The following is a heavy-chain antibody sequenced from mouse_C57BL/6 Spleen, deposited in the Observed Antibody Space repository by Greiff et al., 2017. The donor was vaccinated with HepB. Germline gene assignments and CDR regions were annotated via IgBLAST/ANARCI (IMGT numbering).Heavy chain of an antibody. V-gene: IGHV1-72*01. CDR3: ARNHYGGLGYCDY. D-gene: IGHD1-1*01. CDR2: IAPNSGGT. J-gene: IGHJ2*01. CDR1: GYTFTSYW. Sequence: QVQLQQPGAELVKPGASVKLSCKASGYTFTSYWMHWVKQRPGRGLEWIGRIAPNSGGTKYNEQFKSKATLTVDKPSSTAYMQLSSLTSEDSAVDYGARNHYGGLGYCDYWGQGTTLTVSS.